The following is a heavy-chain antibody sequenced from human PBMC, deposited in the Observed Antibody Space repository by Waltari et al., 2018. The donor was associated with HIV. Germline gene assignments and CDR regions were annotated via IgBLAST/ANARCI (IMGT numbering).Heavy chain of an antibody. Sequence: EVQLLESGGGLVQPGGSLRLSCAASGFTVINYSIRWVRQAPGKGLEWVSGISGSGGSTYYADSVKGRFTISRDNSKNTLYLQMNSLRAEDTALYYCAKDYSGSYTRGYSDYWGQGTLVTVSS. CDR2: ISGSGGST. V-gene: IGHV3-23*01. J-gene: IGHJ4*02. CDR1: GFTVINYS. D-gene: IGHD1-26*01. CDR3: AKDYSGSYTRGYSDY.